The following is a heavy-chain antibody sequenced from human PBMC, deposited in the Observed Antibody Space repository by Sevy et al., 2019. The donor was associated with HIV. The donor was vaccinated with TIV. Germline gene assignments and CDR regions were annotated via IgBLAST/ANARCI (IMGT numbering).Heavy chain of an antibody. V-gene: IGHV4-34*01. D-gene: IGHD3-10*01. J-gene: IGHJ3*02. CDR3: EWCRYFYASGRKDVFDI. CDR2: INHGEIT. Sequence: SETLSLTCGVYGGSFSGHYWSWLRQTPEKGLEWIGEINHGEITDYNPSLESRVTMSVDTSKNQFSLKVKSVTAADTAVYYGEWCRYFYASGRKDVFDIWGQGTLVTVSS. CDR1: GGSFSGHY.